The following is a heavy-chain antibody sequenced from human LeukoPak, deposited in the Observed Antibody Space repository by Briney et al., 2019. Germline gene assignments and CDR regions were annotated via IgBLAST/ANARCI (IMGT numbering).Heavy chain of an antibody. CDR1: GFTFSSYG. CDR3: ETDDYGDYDSPGGAFDI. J-gene: IGHJ3*02. Sequence: PGGSLRLSCAASGFTFSSYGMHWVRQAPGKGLEWVAVISYDGSNKYYADSVKGRFTISRDNSKNTLYLQMNSLRAEDTAVYYCETDDYGDYDSPGGAFDIWGQGTMVTVSS. D-gene: IGHD4-17*01. V-gene: IGHV3-30*03. CDR2: ISYDGSNK.